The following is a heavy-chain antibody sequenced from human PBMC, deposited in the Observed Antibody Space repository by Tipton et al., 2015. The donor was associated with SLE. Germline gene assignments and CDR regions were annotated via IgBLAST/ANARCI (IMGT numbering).Heavy chain of an antibody. J-gene: IGHJ4*02. D-gene: IGHD6-13*01. CDR1: GHSFTSYW. Sequence: QLVQSGAEVKKPGESLKISCKGSGHSFTSYWIGWVRQMPGKGLEWMGIIYPGDSDTRYSPSFQGQVTISADKSISTAYLQWSSLKASDTAMYYCARHPPRSSSRSSFDYWGQGTLVTVSS. CDR2: IYPGDSDT. CDR3: ARHPPRSSSRSSFDY. V-gene: IGHV5-51*01.